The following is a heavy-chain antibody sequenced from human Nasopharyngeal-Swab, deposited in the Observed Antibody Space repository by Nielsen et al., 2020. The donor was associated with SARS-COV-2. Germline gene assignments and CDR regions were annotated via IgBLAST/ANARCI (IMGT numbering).Heavy chain of an antibody. CDR2: ISGSGGST. Sequence: GESLKISCAASGFTFSSYAMSWVRQAPGKGLEWVSAISGSGGSTYYADSVKGRFTISRNNSKNTLYLQMNSLRAEDTAVYYCAKDRAYSSSWFDAFDIWGQGTMVTVSS. CDR3: AKDRAYSSSWFDAFDI. CDR1: GFTFSSYA. V-gene: IGHV3-23*01. D-gene: IGHD6-13*01. J-gene: IGHJ3*02.